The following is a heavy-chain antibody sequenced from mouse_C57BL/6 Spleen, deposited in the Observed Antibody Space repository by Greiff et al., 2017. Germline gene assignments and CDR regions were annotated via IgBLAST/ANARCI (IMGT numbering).Heavy chain of an antibody. CDR1: GYTFTDYY. J-gene: IGHJ2*01. Sequence: QVQLQQSGAELVRPGASVKLSCKASGYTFTDYYINWVKQRPGQGLEWIARIYPGSGNTYYNEKFKGKATLTAEKSSSTAYMQLSSLTSEDSAVYFCARGRLAEGLYLDYWGQGTTLTVSS. CDR2: IYPGSGNT. D-gene: IGHD3-2*02. V-gene: IGHV1-76*01. CDR3: ARGRLAEGLYLDY.